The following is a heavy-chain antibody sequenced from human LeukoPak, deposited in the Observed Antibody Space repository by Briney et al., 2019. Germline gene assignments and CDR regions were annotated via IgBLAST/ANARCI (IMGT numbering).Heavy chain of an antibody. CDR1: GFTFSSYW. CDR2: ISGSGGST. CDR3: AKGASGYSYGDYMDV. V-gene: IGHV3-23*01. Sequence: PGGSLRLSCAASGFTFSSYWMSWVRQAPGKGLEWVSAISGSGGSTYYADSVKGRFTISRDNSKNTLYLQMNSLRAEDTAVYYCAKGASGYSYGDYMDVWGKGTTVTVSS. J-gene: IGHJ6*03. D-gene: IGHD5-18*01.